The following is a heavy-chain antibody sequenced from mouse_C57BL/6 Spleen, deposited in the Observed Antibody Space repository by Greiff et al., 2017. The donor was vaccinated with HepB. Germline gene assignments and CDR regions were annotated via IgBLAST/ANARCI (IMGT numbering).Heavy chain of an antibody. D-gene: IGHD1-1*01. CDR2: ISSGGDYI. V-gene: IGHV5-9-1*02. CDR3: TRAWYYGSSYPYYFDY. Sequence: EVQGVESGEGLVKPGGSLKLSCAASGFTFSSYAMSWVRQTPEKRLEWVAYISSGGDYIYYADTVKGRFTISRDNARNTLYLQMSSLKSEDTAMYYCTRAWYYGSSYPYYFDYWGQGTTLTVSS. CDR1: GFTFSSYA. J-gene: IGHJ2*01.